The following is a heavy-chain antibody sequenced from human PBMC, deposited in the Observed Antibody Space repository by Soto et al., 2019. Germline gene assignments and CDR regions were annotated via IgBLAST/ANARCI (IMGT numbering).Heavy chain of an antibody. D-gene: IGHD1-26*01. V-gene: IGHV3-21*01. CDR2: ISSSSSYI. Sequence: EVQLVESGGGLVKPGGSLRLSCAASGFTFSSYSMNWVRQAPGKGLEWVSSISSSSSYIYYADSVKGRFTISRDNAKNSLYLQMKSLRAEDTAVYYCARAGPTMGATCMDVWGQGTTVTVSS. J-gene: IGHJ6*02. CDR3: ARAGPTMGATCMDV. CDR1: GFTFSSYS.